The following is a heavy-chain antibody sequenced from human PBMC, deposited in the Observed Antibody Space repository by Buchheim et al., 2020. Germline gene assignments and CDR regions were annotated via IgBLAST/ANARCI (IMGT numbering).Heavy chain of an antibody. CDR1: GFTFSSYS. Sequence: EVQLVESGGGLVQPGGSLRLSCAASGFTFSSYSMNWVRQAPGKGLAWVSYISSSSSTIYYADSVKGRFTISRDTAKNSLSLQMNSLRAEDTAVYYCARDRGQFCSGGSCYSYEYYFDYWGQGTL. CDR3: ARDRGQFCSGGSCYSYEYYFDY. V-gene: IGHV3-48*01. J-gene: IGHJ4*02. D-gene: IGHD2-15*01. CDR2: ISSSSSTI.